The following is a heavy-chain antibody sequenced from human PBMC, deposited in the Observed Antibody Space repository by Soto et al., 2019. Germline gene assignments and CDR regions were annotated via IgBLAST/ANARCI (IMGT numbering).Heavy chain of an antibody. CDR1: GYIFSNYY. V-gene: IGHV1-46*01. CDR2: FTPRGDST. Sequence: QVQLVQSGAEVKKPGTSVKVYCKASGYIFSNYYMHWVRQAPGQGLEGMGVFTPRGDSTHYAQSFQGRVSMTRDTSTITAYMELSTLTSEYTAVYYCARRGTSKIGFDTWGHGPMVTVS. CDR3: ARRGTSKIGFDT. D-gene: IGHD1-1*01. J-gene: IGHJ3*02.